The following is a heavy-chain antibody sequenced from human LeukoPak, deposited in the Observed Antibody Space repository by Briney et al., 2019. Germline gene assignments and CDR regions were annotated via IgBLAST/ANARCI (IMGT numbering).Heavy chain of an antibody. CDR2: ISSSGSTI. J-gene: IGHJ4*02. CDR1: GFTFSSYE. CDR3: ARGPTGYFDY. Sequence: PGGSLRLSCAASGFTFSSYEMNWVRQAPGKGQEWVSYISSSGSTIYYADSVKGRFTISRDNAKNSLYLQMNSLRAEDTAVYYCARGPTGYFDYWGQGTLVTVSS. V-gene: IGHV3-48*03.